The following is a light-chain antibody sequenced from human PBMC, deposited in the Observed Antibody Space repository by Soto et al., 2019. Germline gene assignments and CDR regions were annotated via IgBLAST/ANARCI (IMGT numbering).Light chain of an antibody. CDR3: QAYDYSLTAFV. CDR1: NSNLGAGYD. CDR2: GNR. Sequence: QSVLTQPPSVSGAPGQRVTISGTGNNSNLGAGYDVHWYQQLPGAAPKLVVLGNRNRPSGVPERFSGSKSGTSASLAITVLQAEDEADYYCQAYDYSLTAFVFGGGTKLTVL. V-gene: IGLV1-40*01. J-gene: IGLJ3*02.